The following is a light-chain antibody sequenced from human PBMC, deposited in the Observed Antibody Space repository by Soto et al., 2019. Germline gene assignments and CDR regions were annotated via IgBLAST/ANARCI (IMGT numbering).Light chain of an antibody. V-gene: IGKV3-15*01. J-gene: IGKJ1*01. Sequence: EIVMTQSPATLSVSPGERATLSCRARQSVSSNLAWYQQKPGQAPRLLIYGASTRATGIPARFSGSGSGTEFTLTISSLQSEDFAVYYCQQYNNLPPTFGQGTKVEIK. CDR3: QQYNNLPPT. CDR2: GAS. CDR1: QSVSSN.